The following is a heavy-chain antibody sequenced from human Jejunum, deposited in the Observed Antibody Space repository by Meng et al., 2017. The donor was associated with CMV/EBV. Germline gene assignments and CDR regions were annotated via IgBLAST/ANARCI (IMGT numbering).Heavy chain of an antibody. CDR3: VREGQAVPATLPFDY. CDR1: GYTFSDHY. CDR2: MNSNTGDP. D-gene: IGHD2-2*01. J-gene: IGHJ4*02. Sequence: GYTFSDHYIHWVRQAPGQGLEWLGWMNSNTGDPHYADKFRGRVTMTRDTATSTAYMDLSRLTSDDTAVYYCVREGQAVPATLPFDYWGQGTLVTVSS. V-gene: IGHV1-2*02.